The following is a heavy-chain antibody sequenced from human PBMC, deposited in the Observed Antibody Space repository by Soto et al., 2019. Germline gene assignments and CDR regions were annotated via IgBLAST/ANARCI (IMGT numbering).Heavy chain of an antibody. Sequence: EVHLVESGGGLIQPGGSLTLSCAASGFAVSNTYMSWVRQAPGRGMEWLSFIYSDGTTCYADSVKGRITISRDTSKTPLPLQINSLRAEDTAVYYCARDCSGGSCYPSLGAWGQGTLVTVSS. CDR3: ARDCSGGSCYPSLGA. CDR1: GFAVSNTY. J-gene: IGHJ5*02. V-gene: IGHV3-53*01. CDR2: IYSDGTT. D-gene: IGHD2-15*01.